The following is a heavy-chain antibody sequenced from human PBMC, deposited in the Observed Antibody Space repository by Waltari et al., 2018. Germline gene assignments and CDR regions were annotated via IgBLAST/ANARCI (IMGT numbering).Heavy chain of an antibody. D-gene: IGHD6-13*01. CDR3: ARDDYAGIAAAGTINFDY. J-gene: IGHJ4*02. CDR2: IYHSGST. Sequence: QVQLQESGPGLVKPSETLSLTCPVSGYSISSGYYWGWILQPPAKGPEWIGSIYHSGSTYYNPSLKSRVTISVDTSKNQFSLKLSSVTAADTAVYYCARDDYAGIAAAGTINFDYWGQGTLVTVSS. V-gene: IGHV4-38-2*02. CDR1: GYSISSGYY.